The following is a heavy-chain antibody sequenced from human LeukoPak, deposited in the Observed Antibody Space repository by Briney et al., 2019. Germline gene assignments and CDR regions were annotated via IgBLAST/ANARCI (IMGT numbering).Heavy chain of an antibody. D-gene: IGHD2-21*02. J-gene: IGHJ4*02. CDR2: IFSNGDA. V-gene: IGHV3-53*01. CDR3: TRDQVTY. Sequence: GGSLRLSCTASEFTVSSTYMLWVRQAPGKGLEWVSLIFSNGDAHYADSVKGRFTISRDTSKNTVSLQMNSLRVEHTAMYYCTRDQVTYWGQGTLVTVSS. CDR1: EFTVSSTY.